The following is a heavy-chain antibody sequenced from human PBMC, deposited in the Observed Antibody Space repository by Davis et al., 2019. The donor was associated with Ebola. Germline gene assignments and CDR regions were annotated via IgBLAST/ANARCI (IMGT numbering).Heavy chain of an antibody. J-gene: IGHJ6*04. CDR1: GNSFTSHW. V-gene: IGHV5-51*01. Sequence: GGSLRLSCKDSGNSFTSHWIGWVRQMPGKGLEWMGIIYPGDSDTRYSPSFQDQVTISADKSINTAYLQWSSLKASDTAIYYCARRGYNSALWGMDVWGKGTTVTVSS. D-gene: IGHD3-22*01. CDR3: ARRGYNSALWGMDV. CDR2: IYPGDSDT.